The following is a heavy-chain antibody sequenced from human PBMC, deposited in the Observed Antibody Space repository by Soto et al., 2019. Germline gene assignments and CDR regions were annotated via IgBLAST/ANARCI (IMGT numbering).Heavy chain of an antibody. V-gene: IGHV3-9*01. Sequence: DVQLVESGGGLVQPGRSLRLSCAASGFTFDDYAMHWVRQAPGKGLEWVSGISWNSGSIGYADSVKGRFTISRDNAKNSLYLQMNSLRAEDTALYYCAKERGGAVAGTLDIWGQGTMVTVSS. CDR2: ISWNSGSI. CDR1: GFTFDDYA. CDR3: AKERGGAVAGTLDI. D-gene: IGHD6-19*01. J-gene: IGHJ3*02.